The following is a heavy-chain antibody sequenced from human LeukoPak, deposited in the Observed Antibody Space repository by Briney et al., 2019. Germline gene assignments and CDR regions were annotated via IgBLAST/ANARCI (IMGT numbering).Heavy chain of an antibody. V-gene: IGHV1-69*13. J-gene: IGHJ4*02. CDR1: GGTFSSYA. CDR2: IIPIFGTA. CDR3: ARDQYNVIDS. D-gene: IGHD1-14*01. Sequence: ASVKVSCKASGGTFSSYAISWVRQAPGQGLEWMGGIIPIFGTANYARKFQGRVTITADESTSTAYMELSSLRSEDTAVYYCARDQYNVIDSWGQGTLVTVSS.